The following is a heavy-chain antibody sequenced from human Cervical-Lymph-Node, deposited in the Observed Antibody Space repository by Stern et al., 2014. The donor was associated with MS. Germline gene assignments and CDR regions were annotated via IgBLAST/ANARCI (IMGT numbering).Heavy chain of an antibody. V-gene: IGHV3-23*01. Sequence: VQSGGSLRLSCAASGFTFSSSAMSWVRQAPGKGLEWVSTISSGGSNTYYSDSVTGRFTISRDNSKNTLYLQMNSLRAEDTAIYYCAKGGRQHQTDYWGQGTLVTVSS. D-gene: IGHD6-13*01. CDR2: ISSGGSNT. CDR3: AKGGRQHQTDY. CDR1: GFTFSSSA. J-gene: IGHJ4*02.